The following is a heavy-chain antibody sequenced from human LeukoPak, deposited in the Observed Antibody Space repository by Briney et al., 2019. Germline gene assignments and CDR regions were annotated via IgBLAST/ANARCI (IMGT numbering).Heavy chain of an antibody. CDR1: GYTFTSYD. V-gene: IGHV1-8*01. Sequence: ASVKVSCKASGYTFTSYDINWVRQATGQGLEWMGWMNPNSGNTGYAQKFQGRVTMTRNTSISTAYMELSSLRSGDTAVYYCARVRTIMVRGVITYYFDYWGQGTLVTVSS. D-gene: IGHD3-10*01. CDR3: ARVRTIMVRGVITYYFDY. CDR2: MNPNSGNT. J-gene: IGHJ4*02.